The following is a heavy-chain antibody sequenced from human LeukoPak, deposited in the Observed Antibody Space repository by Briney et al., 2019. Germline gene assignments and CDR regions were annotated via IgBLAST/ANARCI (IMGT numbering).Heavy chain of an antibody. J-gene: IGHJ4*02. CDR1: GFTFDDYA. Sequence: PGRSLRLSCAASGFTFDDYAMHWVRQAPGKGLEWVSGISWNSGTIGYADSVKGRFIICRDSAKNSLYLQMNSLRAEDTAVYYCARSGGGDHFDYWGQGTLVTVSS. CDR2: ISWNSGTI. V-gene: IGHV3-9*01. D-gene: IGHD2-21*02. CDR3: ARSGGGDHFDY.